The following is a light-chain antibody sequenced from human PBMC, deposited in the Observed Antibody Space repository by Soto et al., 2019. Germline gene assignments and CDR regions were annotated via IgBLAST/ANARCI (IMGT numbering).Light chain of an antibody. CDR3: QQYINRWT. CDR1: QSISTW. J-gene: IGKJ1*01. V-gene: IGKV1-5*03. CDR2: KAS. Sequence: DIQMTQSPSTLSASVGDRVTITCRDSQSISTWLAWYQQKPRKAPKLLIYKASSLESGVPSRFSGSGSGTEFTLTISSLQPDDSATYYCQQYINRWTFGQGTKVEIK.